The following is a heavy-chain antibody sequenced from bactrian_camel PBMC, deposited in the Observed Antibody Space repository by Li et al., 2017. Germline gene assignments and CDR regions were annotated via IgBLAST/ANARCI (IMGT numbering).Heavy chain of an antibody. CDR1: GFTLGSYW. V-gene: IGHV3S1*01. CDR2: INSGGGTT. Sequence: HVQLVESGGGLVQPGGSLRLSCAASGFTLGSYWVLWVRQAPGKGLEWVSTINSGGGTTYYVDSLKGRFTISRDNAKNTLYLQMNSLKTEDTAIYYCARRLSQSDPGQGTQVTVS. D-gene: IGHD1*01. J-gene: IGHJ4*01.